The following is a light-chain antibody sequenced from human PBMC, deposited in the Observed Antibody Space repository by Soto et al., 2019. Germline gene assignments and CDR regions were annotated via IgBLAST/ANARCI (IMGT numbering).Light chain of an antibody. CDR3: QQSFRPPIT. CDR2: AAC. J-gene: IGKJ5*01. V-gene: IGKV1-39*01. CDR1: QSISNY. Sequence: IQMTQSPSSLSASVGDRVTITGGETQSISNYLGWYQKTPGNPPKLMIYAACSLQSGVPSRFSGAGSGKDFPLTISSLQPEVFVTYYRQQSFRPPITFGQGTRLEI.